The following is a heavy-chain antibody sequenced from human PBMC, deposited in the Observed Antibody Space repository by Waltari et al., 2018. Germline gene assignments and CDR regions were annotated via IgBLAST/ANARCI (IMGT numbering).Heavy chain of an antibody. CDR3: ARGPYNILTAFDF. V-gene: IGHV4-61*02. J-gene: IGHJ4*02. D-gene: IGHD3-9*01. CDR2: IHNNGNT. CDR1: GGSISSGDSS. Sequence: QVQLQESGPGLVKPSQTLSLTCTVSGGSISSGDSSWSWFRQPAGKGLEWIGRIHNNGNTNYTPSLKSRVTISVDRSKNQFSLNLSSVTAADTAVYFCARGPYNILTAFDFWAQGTLVTVSS.